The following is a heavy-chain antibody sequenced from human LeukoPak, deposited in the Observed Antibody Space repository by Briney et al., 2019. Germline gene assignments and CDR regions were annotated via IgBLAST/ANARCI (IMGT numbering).Heavy chain of an antibody. D-gene: IGHD3-10*01. CDR1: GGTFSSYA. Sequence: SVKVSCKASGGTFSSYAISWVRQAPGQGLEWMGGIIPIFGTANYAQKFQGRVTITADESTSTAYMELSSLRSEDTAVYYCAREKSGLLWFGELLYRKRHTWFDPWGQGTLVTVSS. J-gene: IGHJ5*02. CDR2: IIPIFGTA. V-gene: IGHV1-69*13. CDR3: AREKSGLLWFGELLYRKRHTWFDP.